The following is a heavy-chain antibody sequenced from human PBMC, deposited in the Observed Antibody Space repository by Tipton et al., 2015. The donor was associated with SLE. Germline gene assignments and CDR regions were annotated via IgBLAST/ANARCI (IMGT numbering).Heavy chain of an antibody. V-gene: IGHV4-61*02. CDR3: ARYVVVPAAISSYYYYMDV. Sequence: GLVKPSQTLSLTCTVSGASIRSGTYKWSWIRQPAGKGLEWLGHIDTRGSTTYNPSLRSRVTISVDPSKNQFSLKLSSVTAADTAVYYCARYVVVPAAISSYYYYMDVWGKGTTVTVSS. J-gene: IGHJ6*03. CDR2: IDTRGST. CDR1: GASIRSGTYK. D-gene: IGHD2-2*01.